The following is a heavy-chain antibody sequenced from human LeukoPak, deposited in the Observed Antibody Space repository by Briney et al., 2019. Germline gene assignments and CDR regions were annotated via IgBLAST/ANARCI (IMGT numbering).Heavy chain of an antibody. D-gene: IGHD5-24*01. Sequence: PSETLSLTCTVSGGSISISSSYWGWIRQPPGKGLEWIGSIHHSGNTYYNPSLKSRVAISVDTSNNQFSLNLNSVTVADTAVYYCASHTAGHGSGYWGHGILVTVSS. V-gene: IGHV4-39*07. CDR1: GGSISISSSY. CDR2: IHHSGNT. J-gene: IGHJ4*01. CDR3: ASHTAGHGSGY.